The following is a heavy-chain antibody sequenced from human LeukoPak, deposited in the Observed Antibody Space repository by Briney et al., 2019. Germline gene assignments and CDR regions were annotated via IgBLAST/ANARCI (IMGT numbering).Heavy chain of an antibody. CDR3: ATDYCSGGSCYSGYYYYYMDV. Sequence: GGSLRLSCAASGFTFSSYWMHWVRQAPGKGLVWVSRINSDGSSTSYADSVKGRFTISRDNAKNTLYLQMNSLRAEDTAVYYCATDYCSGGSCYSGYYYYYMDVWGKGTTVTVSS. CDR2: INSDGSST. J-gene: IGHJ6*03. V-gene: IGHV3-74*01. CDR1: GFTFSSYW. D-gene: IGHD2-15*01.